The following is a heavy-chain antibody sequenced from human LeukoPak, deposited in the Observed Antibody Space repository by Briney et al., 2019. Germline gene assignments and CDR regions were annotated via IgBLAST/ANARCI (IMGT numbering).Heavy chain of an antibody. CDR3: ARTKRGYSYGTYDY. D-gene: IGHD5-18*01. J-gene: IGHJ4*02. V-gene: IGHV4-34*01. Sequence: SETLSLTCAVYGGSFSGYYWSWIRQPPGKGLEWIGEINHSGSTNYNPSLKSRVTISVDTSKNQFSLKLSSVTAADTAVYYCARTKRGYSYGTYDYWGQGTLVTVSS. CDR1: GGSFSGYY. CDR2: INHSGST.